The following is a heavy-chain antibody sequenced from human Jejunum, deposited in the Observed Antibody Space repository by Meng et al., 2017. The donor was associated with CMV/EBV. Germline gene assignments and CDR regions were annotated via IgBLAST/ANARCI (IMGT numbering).Heavy chain of an antibody. Sequence: CTVPGGSISSTSYYWGWIRQPPGKGLEWIVTIYHEESTYYNPSLKSRVTISVDTSKNQFSLKLSSVTAADTAVYFCATFEYFAYWGQGTGVTVSS. D-gene: IGHD2/OR15-2a*01. J-gene: IGHJ4*02. CDR2: IYHEEST. CDR1: GGSISSTSYY. CDR3: ATFEYFAY. V-gene: IGHV4-39*07.